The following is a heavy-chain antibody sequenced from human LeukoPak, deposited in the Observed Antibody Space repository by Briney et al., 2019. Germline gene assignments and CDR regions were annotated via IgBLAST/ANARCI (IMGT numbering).Heavy chain of an antibody. CDR2: IYYSGST. D-gene: IGHD3-22*01. CDR3: ARVSEYYDSSGYYYFDY. J-gene: IGHJ4*02. V-gene: IGHV4-31*03. CDR1: GGSISSGGYY. Sequence: SETLSLTCTVSGGSISSGGYYWSWIRQHPGKGLEWIGYIYYSGSTYYNPSLKSRVTISVDTSKNQFSLKLSSVTAADTAVCYCARVSEYYDSSGYYYFDYWGQGTLVTVSS.